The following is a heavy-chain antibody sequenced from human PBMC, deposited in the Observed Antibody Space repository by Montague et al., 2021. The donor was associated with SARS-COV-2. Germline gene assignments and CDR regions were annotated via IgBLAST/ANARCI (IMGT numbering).Heavy chain of an antibody. CDR2: ISYEGSKK. V-gene: IGHV3-30*19. Sequence: SLRLSCAASGFTFNNHGMHWVRQVPGKGLEWVALISYEGSKKFYXDSVKGRFTISRDSSKNTVYLQMSSLRAEDTAVYYCAKSSIVFMLYVVRDHFDHWGQGTQVTVSS. CDR3: AKSSIVFMLYVVRDHFDH. J-gene: IGHJ4*02. D-gene: IGHD2-8*01. CDR1: GFTFNNHG.